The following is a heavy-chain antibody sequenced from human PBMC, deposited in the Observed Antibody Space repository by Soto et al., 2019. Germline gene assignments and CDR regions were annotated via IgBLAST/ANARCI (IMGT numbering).Heavy chain of an antibody. D-gene: IGHD2-8*01. J-gene: IGHJ6*02. CDR3: ARGDSTDCSNGVCSFFYNHDMDV. CDR2: INPKSGGT. V-gene: IGHV1-2*04. Sequence: GASVKVSCKASGYSFTDYHIHWVRQAPGQGLEWLGRINPKSGGTSTAQKFQGWVTMTTDTSISTASMELTRLTSDDTAIYYCARGDSTDCSNGVCSFFYNHDMDVWGQGTTVSVSS. CDR1: GYSFTDYH.